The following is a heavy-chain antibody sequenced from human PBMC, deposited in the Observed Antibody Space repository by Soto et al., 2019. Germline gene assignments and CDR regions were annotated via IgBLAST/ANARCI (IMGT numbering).Heavy chain of an antibody. J-gene: IGHJ4*02. CDR3: VRHSNDYRKSLDY. CDR2: IYYSGSS. V-gene: IGHV4-59*08. D-gene: IGHD4-4*01. Sequence: QLQLQESGPGLVKPSETLSLTCTVSGCSISGYYWSWIRQPPGKGLEWIAYIYYSGSSDSNPSLKRRVTIAVDTSKNQFSMKLSSVTAADTAVYYCVRHSNDYRKSLDYLGQGILVTVSP. CDR1: GCSISGYY.